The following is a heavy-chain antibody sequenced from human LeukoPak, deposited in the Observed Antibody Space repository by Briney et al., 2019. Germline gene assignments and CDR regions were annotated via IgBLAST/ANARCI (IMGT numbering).Heavy chain of an antibody. D-gene: IGHD3-22*01. CDR2: VSGSGGST. CDR3: AKGSYYDNSGYYYFDY. V-gene: IGHV3-23*01. CDR1: GFTFRNYW. J-gene: IGHJ4*02. Sequence: PGGSLRLSCAASGFTFRNYWMSWVRQTPGTGLEWVSGVSGSGGSTYYADSVEGRFTITRDNSKNTLYLQMNTLRAEDTAVYYCAKGSYYDNSGYYYFDYWGQGTLVTVSS.